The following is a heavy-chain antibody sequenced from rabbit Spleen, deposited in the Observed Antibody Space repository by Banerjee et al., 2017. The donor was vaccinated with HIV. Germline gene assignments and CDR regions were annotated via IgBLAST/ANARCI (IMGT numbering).Heavy chain of an antibody. D-gene: IGHD1-1*01. Sequence: QALEEAGGDLVKPGASLTLTSIATGVSFSDNDVMGWVRQVPGKGLELIACINIVTGKSVYASWAKVRFIMSRISSTTVTLQMTSLTASDTATYFCARDLVAVIGWNFNFWGQGTLVTVS. CDR2: INIVTGKS. CDR1: GVSFSDNDV. CDR3: ARDLVAVIGWNFNF. J-gene: IGHJ6*01. V-gene: IGHV1S40*01.